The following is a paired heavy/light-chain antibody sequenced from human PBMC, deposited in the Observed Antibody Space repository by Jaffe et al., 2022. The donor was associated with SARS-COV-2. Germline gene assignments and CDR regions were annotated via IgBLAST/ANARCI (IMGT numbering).Heavy chain of an antibody. CDR2: INSDGSSI. V-gene: IGHV3-74*01. D-gene: IGHD2-2*01. J-gene: IGHJ6*03. CDR3: ARGYRLVAPAATGGGYYFYMDV. CDR1: GFIFSTFR. Sequence: EVQLVESGGGLVQPGGSLRLSCAASGFIFSTFRMHWVRQGPGQGLVWVSRINSDGSSISYADSLKGRFTISRDNAKNTLYLQMNNLRPEDTAVYYCARGYRLVAPAATGGGYYFYMDVWGKGTTVTVSS.
Light chain of an antibody. CDR2: GAS. CDR3: QQTYSTLLS. J-gene: IGKJ4*01. CDR1: QSISTH. V-gene: IGKV1-39*01. Sequence: DIQMTQSPSSLSASVGDRVTITCRASQSISTHLNWYQQKVGKAPKLLIYGASSLHSGVPSRFSGSGSGTDFTLTISSLQPEDFAAYSCQQTYSTLLSFGGGTKVEVK.